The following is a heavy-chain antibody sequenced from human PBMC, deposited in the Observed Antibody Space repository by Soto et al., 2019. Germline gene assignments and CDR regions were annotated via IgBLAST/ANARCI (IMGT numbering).Heavy chain of an antibody. D-gene: IGHD6-6*01. CDR3: RVDTSSRGFDY. Sequence: QVQLQQWGAGLLKPSETLSLTCAVYGGSFSGYYWSWIRQPPGKGLEWIGEINHSGSTNYNPSLKSRVTISVDTSKNQFSPRLSSVTAADTAVYYCRVDTSSRGFDYWGQGTLVTVSS. CDR2: INHSGST. J-gene: IGHJ4*02. CDR1: GGSFSGYY. V-gene: IGHV4-34*01.